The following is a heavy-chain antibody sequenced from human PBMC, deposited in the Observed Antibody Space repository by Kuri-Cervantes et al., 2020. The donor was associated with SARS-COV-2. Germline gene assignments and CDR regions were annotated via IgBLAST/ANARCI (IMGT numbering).Heavy chain of an antibody. D-gene: IGHD3-3*01. V-gene: IGHV4-59*01. J-gene: IGHJ3*02. CDR3: ARITIFGVVISGAFDI. CDR2: IYYSGST. CDR1: GGSISSYY. Sequence: SEPLSLTCTVSGGSISSYYWSWIRQPPGKGLEWFGYIYYSGSTNYNPSLKRRVTISVDTSKNQFSLKLSSVTAADTAVYYCARITIFGVVISGAFDIWGQGTMVT.